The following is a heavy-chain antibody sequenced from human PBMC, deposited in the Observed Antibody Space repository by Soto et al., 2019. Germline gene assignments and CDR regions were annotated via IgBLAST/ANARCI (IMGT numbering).Heavy chain of an antibody. D-gene: IGHD3-10*01. J-gene: IGHJ6*02. CDR2: IWYDGSNK. Sequence: QVQLVESGGGVVQPGRSLRLSCAASGFTFSSYGMHWVRQAPGKGLEWVAVIWYDGSNKYYADSVKGRFTVSRDNSKNTLYLQMNSLRAEDTAVYYCARDPYGSGQGLRMDVWGQGSTVTVSS. CDR1: GFTFSSYG. CDR3: ARDPYGSGQGLRMDV. V-gene: IGHV3-33*01.